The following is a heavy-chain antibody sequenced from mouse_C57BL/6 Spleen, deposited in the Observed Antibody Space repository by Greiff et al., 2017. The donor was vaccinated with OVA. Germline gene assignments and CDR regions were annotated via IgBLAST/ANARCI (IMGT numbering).Heavy chain of an antibody. CDR1: GYTFTSYW. CDR3: ARGGITTVVAEDY. D-gene: IGHD1-1*01. J-gene: IGHJ2*01. CDR2: IDPSDSET. V-gene: IGHV1-52*01. Sequence: QVQLKQPGAELVRPGSSVKLSCKASGYTFTSYWMHWVKQRPIQGLEWIGNIDPSDSETHYNQKFKDKATLTVDKSSSTAYMQLSSLTSEDSAVYYCARGGITTVVAEDYWGQGTTLTVSS.